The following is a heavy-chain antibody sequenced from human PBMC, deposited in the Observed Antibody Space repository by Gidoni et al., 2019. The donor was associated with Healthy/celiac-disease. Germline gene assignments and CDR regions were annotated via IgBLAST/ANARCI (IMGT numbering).Heavy chain of an antibody. V-gene: IGHV3-73*02. CDR3: TRQRRDGTYYFDY. Sequence: EVQLVESGGGLVQPGGSLKLSCAASGFTFSGSAMHWVRQASGKGLEWVGRIRSKANSYATAYAASVKGRFTISRDDSKNTAYLQMNSLKTEDTAVYYCTRQRRDGTYYFDYWGQGTLVTVSS. J-gene: IGHJ4*02. CDR2: IRSKANSYAT. CDR1: GFTFSGSA. D-gene: IGHD4-17*01.